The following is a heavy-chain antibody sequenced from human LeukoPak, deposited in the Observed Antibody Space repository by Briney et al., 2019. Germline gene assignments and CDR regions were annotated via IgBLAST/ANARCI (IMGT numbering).Heavy chain of an antibody. Sequence: GASVKVSCKASGYTFTGYYIRWVRQAPGQGLEWMGRINPNSGGTNYAQKFQGRVTMTRDTSISTAYMELSRLRSDDTAVYYCARVPYYDSSGYTEYFQHWGQGTLVTVSS. CDR3: ARVPYYDSSGYTEYFQH. V-gene: IGHV1-2*06. D-gene: IGHD3-22*01. J-gene: IGHJ1*01. CDR1: GYTFTGYY. CDR2: INPNSGGT.